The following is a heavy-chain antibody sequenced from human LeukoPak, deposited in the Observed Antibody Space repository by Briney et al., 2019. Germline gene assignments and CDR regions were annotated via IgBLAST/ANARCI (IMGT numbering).Heavy chain of an antibody. V-gene: IGHV3-23*01. D-gene: IGHD3-10*01. CDR1: GFTFRIYA. Sequence: PGGSLRLSCAGSGFTFRIYAMSWVRQAPGKGLEWVSAISGSGGSTDYADSVKGRFTISRDNSKNTLYLQMNSLRVEDTAVYYCAREGVGPFGFDYWGQGTLVTVSS. CDR2: ISGSGGST. J-gene: IGHJ4*02. CDR3: AREGVGPFGFDY.